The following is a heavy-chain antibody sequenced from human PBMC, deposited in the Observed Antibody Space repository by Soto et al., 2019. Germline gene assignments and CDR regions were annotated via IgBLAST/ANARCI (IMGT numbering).Heavy chain of an antibody. J-gene: IGHJ4*02. CDR2: ISGSGGST. CDR3: AKDYYDILTGYSHYFDY. CDR1: GFTFSSYA. D-gene: IGHD3-9*01. Sequence: GGSLRLSCAASGFTFSSYAMSWVRQAPGKGLEWVSAISGSGGSTYYADSVKGRFTISRDNSKNTLYLQMNSLRAEDTAVYYCAKDYYDILTGYSHYFDYWGQGTLVTVSS. V-gene: IGHV3-23*01.